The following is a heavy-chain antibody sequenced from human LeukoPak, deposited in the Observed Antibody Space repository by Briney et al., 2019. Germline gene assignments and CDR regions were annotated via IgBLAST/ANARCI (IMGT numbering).Heavy chain of an antibody. CDR1: GFTFSSYS. Sequence: GGSLRLSCAASGFTFSSYSMNWVRQAPGKGLEWVSAISGSGGSTYYADSVKGRFTISRDNSKNTLYLQMNSLRAEDTAVYYCAKPELGYCSSTSCYNHDYWGQGTLVTVSS. V-gene: IGHV3-23*01. J-gene: IGHJ4*02. CDR2: ISGSGGST. CDR3: AKPELGYCSSTSCYNHDY. D-gene: IGHD2-2*01.